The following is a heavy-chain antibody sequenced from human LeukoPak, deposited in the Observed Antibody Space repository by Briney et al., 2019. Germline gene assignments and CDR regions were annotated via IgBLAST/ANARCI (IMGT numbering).Heavy chain of an antibody. J-gene: IGHJ4*02. CDR3: AKVPHGDYAVDY. D-gene: IGHD4-17*01. V-gene: IGHV3-30*18. CDR2: VSYEGKSQ. CDR1: GFTFSNYG. Sequence: PGGSLRLSCATSGFTFSNYGMHWVRQAPGKGLEWVAVVSYEGKSQYYADSVRGRFTISRDNSKNTLYLQMNSLRGEDAAVYYCAKVPHGDYAVDYWGQGTLVTVSS.